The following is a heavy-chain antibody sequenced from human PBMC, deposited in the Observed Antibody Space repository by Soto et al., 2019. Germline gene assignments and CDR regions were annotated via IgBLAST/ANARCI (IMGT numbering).Heavy chain of an antibody. V-gene: IGHV4-39*01. CDR2: IYYSGST. J-gene: IGHJ6*02. D-gene: IGHD3-10*01. CDR1: GGSISSSSYY. Sequence: SETLSLTCTVSGGSISSSSYYLGWIRQPPGKGLEWIGSIYYSGSTYYNPSLKSRVTISVDTSKNQFSLKLSSVTAADTAVYYCASPSLWFVEESNYYYYYGMDVWGQGTTVTVSS. CDR3: ASPSLWFVEESNYYYYYGMDV.